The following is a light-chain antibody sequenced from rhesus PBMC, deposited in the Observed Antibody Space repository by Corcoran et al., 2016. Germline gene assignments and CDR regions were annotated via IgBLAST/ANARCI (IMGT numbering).Light chain of an antibody. CDR3: QETSNLFT. CDR2: GAT. V-gene: IGKV3-31*02. CDR1: QSVSSK. Sequence: EIVMTQSPATLSLSPGETATISCRTSQSVSSKLAWSQPKPGQAPRLLIYGATSRATGTPDRFSVSGSGTDFPCTSSSLEPEDFAGYYCQETSNLFTFGPGTKLDIK. J-gene: IGKJ3*01.